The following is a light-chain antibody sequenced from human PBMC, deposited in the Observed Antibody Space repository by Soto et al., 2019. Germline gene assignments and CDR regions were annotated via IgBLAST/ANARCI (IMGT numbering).Light chain of an antibody. V-gene: IGLV2-11*01. J-gene: IGLJ2*01. Sequence: QSALTQPRSVSGSPGLSVTISCTGTSSDVGGYNYVSWYPQHPGKAPKLMIYDVSQRPSGVPDRFSGSKSGNTASLTISGLQAEDEADYYCCSYAGSHFLFGGGTKLTVL. CDR1: SSDVGGYNY. CDR3: CSYAGSHFL. CDR2: DVS.